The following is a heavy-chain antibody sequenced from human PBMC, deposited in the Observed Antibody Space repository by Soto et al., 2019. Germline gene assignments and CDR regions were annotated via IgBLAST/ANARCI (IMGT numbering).Heavy chain of an antibody. V-gene: IGHV1-69*01. Sequence: QVQLVQSGAEVKKPGSSVKVSCKASGGTFSSYAISWVRQAPGQGLEWMGGIIPIFGTANYAQKFQGRVTITADESTSTAYMELSSLRPEDTAVYYCARGGGDYYDSSFDAFDIWGQGTMVTVSS. CDR1: GGTFSSYA. D-gene: IGHD3-22*01. CDR3: ARGGGDYYDSSFDAFDI. J-gene: IGHJ3*02. CDR2: IIPIFGTA.